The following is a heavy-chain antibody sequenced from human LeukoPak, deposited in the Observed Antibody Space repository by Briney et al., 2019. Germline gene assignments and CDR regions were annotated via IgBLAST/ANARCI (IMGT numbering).Heavy chain of an antibody. J-gene: IGHJ4*02. Sequence: PGGSLRLPCAASGFTFGSYAMHWVRQAPGRGLEWVAGISYDGTNKYYADSVKGRFTISRDHSKNTLYLQMNSLRGEDTAIYYCAKGGYGRNWYEDHWGQGTLVTVSS. V-gene: IGHV3-30-3*01. CDR1: GFTFGSYA. CDR2: ISYDGTNK. D-gene: IGHD6-13*01. CDR3: AKGGYGRNWYEDH.